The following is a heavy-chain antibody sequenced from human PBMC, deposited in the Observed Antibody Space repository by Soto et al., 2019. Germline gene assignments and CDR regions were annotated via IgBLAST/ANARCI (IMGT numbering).Heavy chain of an antibody. CDR1: GFTFSSYA. V-gene: IGHV3-23*01. CDR3: AKDGSNYDILTGYYYYYGMDV. D-gene: IGHD3-9*01. Sequence: GGSLRLSCAASGFTFSSYAMSWVRQAPGKRLEWVSAISGSGGSTYYADSVKGRFTISRDNSKNTLYLQMNSLRAEDTAVYYCAKDGSNYDILTGYYYYYGMDVWGQGTTVTVSS. CDR2: ISGSGGST. J-gene: IGHJ6*02.